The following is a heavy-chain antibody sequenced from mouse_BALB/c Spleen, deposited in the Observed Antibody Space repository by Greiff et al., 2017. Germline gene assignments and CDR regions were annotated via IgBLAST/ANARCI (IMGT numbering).Heavy chain of an antibody. CDR1: GYSITSDYA. Sequence: EVQLVESGPGLVKPSQSLSLTCTVTGYSITSDYAWNWIRQFPGNKLEWMGYISYSGSTSYNPSLKSRISITRDTSKNQFFLQLNSVTTEDTATYYCARDGGYDYDALFDYWGQGTTLTVSS. J-gene: IGHJ2*01. CDR3: ARDGGYDYDALFDY. D-gene: IGHD2-4*01. CDR2: ISYSGST. V-gene: IGHV3-2*02.